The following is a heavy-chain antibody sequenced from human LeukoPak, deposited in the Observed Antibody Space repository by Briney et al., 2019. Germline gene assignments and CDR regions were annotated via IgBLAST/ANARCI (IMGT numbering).Heavy chain of an antibody. D-gene: IGHD3-22*01. CDR3: ARDSGSYYFDY. CDR2: ISSTDTQ. CDR1: RLNFSPCG. Sequence: PGGSLRLSCAVSRLNFSPCGMNWVRQSPGRGLEWVSYISSTDTQYYADSVKGRFTISRDSATNSLNLQMNSLRAEDTAVYYCARDSGSYYFDYWGQGTLVTVSS. V-gene: IGHV3-48*03. J-gene: IGHJ4*02.